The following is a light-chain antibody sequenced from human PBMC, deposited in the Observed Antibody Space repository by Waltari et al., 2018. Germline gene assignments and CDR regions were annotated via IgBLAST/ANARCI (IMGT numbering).Light chain of an antibody. V-gene: IGLV3-19*01. CDR3: LSRDTSSTRL. Sequence: SSELTQDPAVSVALGQTVRITCQGASLRRYYARWYQQRPGQAPILVLYGQDNRPSGIPDRFSGSTSGNTASLTITGAQAEDEADYYCLSRDTSSTRLFGGGTRLTV. CDR2: GQD. CDR1: SLRRYY. J-gene: IGLJ2*01.